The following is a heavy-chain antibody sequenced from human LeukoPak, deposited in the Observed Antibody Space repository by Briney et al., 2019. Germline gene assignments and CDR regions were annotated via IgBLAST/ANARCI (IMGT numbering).Heavy chain of an antibody. CDR2: VYYSGST. V-gene: IGHV4-39*01. J-gene: IGHJ6*03. Sequence: SETLSLTCTVSGGSVSSHRYYWGWLRQPPGKGLEWIGSVYYSGSTYYDPSLKSRVIISVDTSKNQFSLKLSSVTAADTAVYYCARGVAYYYDSSGYTMDVWGKGTTVTVSS. CDR1: GGSVSSHRYY. D-gene: IGHD3-22*01. CDR3: ARGVAYYYDSSGYTMDV.